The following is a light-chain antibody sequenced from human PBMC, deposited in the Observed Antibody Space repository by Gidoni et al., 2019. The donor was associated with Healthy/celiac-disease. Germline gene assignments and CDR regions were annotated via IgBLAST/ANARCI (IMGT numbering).Light chain of an antibody. CDR3: AAWDASLNGRV. CDR2: STN. Sequence: QSVLTQPPSASGTPGQRGTISCSGSSSNIGSTTVNWYQQPPGTAPKLLIYSTNQRPSGVPDRFSGSKSGTSASLAISGLQSEDEADYYCAAWDASLNGRVFGGGTKLTV. J-gene: IGLJ3*02. CDR1: SSNIGSTT. V-gene: IGLV1-44*01.